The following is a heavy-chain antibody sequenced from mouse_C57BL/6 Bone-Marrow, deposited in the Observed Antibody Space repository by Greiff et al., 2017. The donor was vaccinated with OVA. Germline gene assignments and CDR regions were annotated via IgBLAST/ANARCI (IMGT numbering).Heavy chain of an antibody. CDR3: ARSCNYHWYFDV. Sequence: VKLQQSGAELVMPGASVKLSCKASGYTFTSYWMHWVKQRPGQGLEWIGEIDPSDSYTNYNQKFKGKSTLTVDKSSSTAYMQLSSLTSEDSAVYYCARSCNYHWYFDVWGTGTTVTVSS. J-gene: IGHJ1*03. CDR2: IDPSDSYT. V-gene: IGHV1-69*01. D-gene: IGHD2-1*01. CDR1: GYTFTSYW.